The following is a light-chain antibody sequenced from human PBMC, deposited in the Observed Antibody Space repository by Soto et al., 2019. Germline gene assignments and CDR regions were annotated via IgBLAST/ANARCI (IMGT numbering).Light chain of an antibody. CDR2: EVN. J-gene: IGLJ1*01. CDR3: SSYTSSNTDV. V-gene: IGLV2-14*01. Sequence: QSALTQPASVSGSPGQSITISCTGTSSDVGGYNYVSWYQQNPGKAPKLMIYEVNNRPSGVSNRFSGFKSGNTASLTISGLQAEDEADYYCSSYTSSNTDVFGTGTKVTVL. CDR1: SSDVGGYNY.